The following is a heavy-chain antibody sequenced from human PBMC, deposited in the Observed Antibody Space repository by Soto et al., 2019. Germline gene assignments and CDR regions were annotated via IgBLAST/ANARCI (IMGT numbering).Heavy chain of an antibody. D-gene: IGHD2-2*01. CDR1: GGTFSSYA. CDR3: ARAFVPPGKGVPCGY. V-gene: IGHV1-69*05. J-gene: IGHJ4*02. CDR2: IIPIFRTA. Sequence: QVQLVQSGAEVKKPGSSVKVSCKASGGTFSSYAISWVRQAPGQGLEGMGGIIPIFRTANYAQKYQGRVTEPPDQTPSTHRTEQSHLRYEDTALDYCARAFVPPGKGVPCGYWGQGTLVT.